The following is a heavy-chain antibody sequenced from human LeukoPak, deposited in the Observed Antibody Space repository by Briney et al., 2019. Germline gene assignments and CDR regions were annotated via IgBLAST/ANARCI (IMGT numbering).Heavy chain of an antibody. Sequence: SGTLSLTCAVYGGTFSGYHWTWIRQSPGKGLEWIGDVDYSGGTNYNPPLKSRVTISVDTSKNQFSLRLTPVTAADTAVYYCVRDRCGGDCYPNWFDPWGQGTLVTVSS. CDR1: GGTFSGYH. CDR2: VDYSGGT. D-gene: IGHD2-21*02. CDR3: VRDRCGGDCYPNWFDP. J-gene: IGHJ5*02. V-gene: IGHV4-34*01.